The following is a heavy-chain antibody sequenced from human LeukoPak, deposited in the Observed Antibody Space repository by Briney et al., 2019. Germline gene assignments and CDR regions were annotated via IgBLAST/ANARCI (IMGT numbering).Heavy chain of an antibody. Sequence: GSLRLSCAASGFTFSDYYMSWIRQAPGKGLEWIGQIFHSGGSSYSPSLKSRVTISLDKSKNQFSLKLTSVTAADTAVYYCARSPTKRVNEDFWGQGTLVTVSS. CDR3: ARSPTKRVNEDF. V-gene: IGHV4-34*12. D-gene: IGHD2-8*01. CDR2: IFHSGGS. J-gene: IGHJ4*02. CDR1: GFTFSDYY.